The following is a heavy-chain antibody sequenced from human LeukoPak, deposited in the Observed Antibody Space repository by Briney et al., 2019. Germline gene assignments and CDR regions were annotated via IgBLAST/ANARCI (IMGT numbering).Heavy chain of an antibody. J-gene: IGHJ4*02. V-gene: IGHV3-21*06. CDR3: ARAPGIAAGAKIDY. CDR2: ISSSSSYI. CDR1: GFTFSSYN. Sequence: GGSLRLSCAASGFTFSSYNMNWVRQAPGKGLEWVSSISSSSSYIYYADSVKGRFTISRDNAKNSLFLQMDSLRAEDTAVYYCARAPGIAAGAKIDYWGQGTLVTVSS. D-gene: IGHD6-13*01.